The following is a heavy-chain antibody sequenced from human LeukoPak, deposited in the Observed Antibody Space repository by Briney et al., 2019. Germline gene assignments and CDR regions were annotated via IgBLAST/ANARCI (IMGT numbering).Heavy chain of an antibody. D-gene: IGHD7-27*01. Sequence: GESLKISCKVSGYSFTTYWIGWVRQMPGKGLEWMGIIYPGDSDTKYSPSFQGQVTISADKPISTAYLQWSSLKASDTAMYYCARSLTGTLDYWGQGTLVTVSS. J-gene: IGHJ4*02. CDR1: GYSFTTYW. V-gene: IGHV5-51*04. CDR3: ARSLTGTLDY. CDR2: IYPGDSDT.